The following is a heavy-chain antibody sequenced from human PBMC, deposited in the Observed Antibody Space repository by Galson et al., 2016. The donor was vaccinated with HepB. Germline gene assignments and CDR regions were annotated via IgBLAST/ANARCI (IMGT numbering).Heavy chain of an antibody. CDR3: AKDEIGDFPDYFDY. CDR1: GFTFTSYD. Sequence: SLRLSCAASGFTFTSYDMHWVRQAPGKGLEWVAGISYHENNKYYGDSVKGRFTISRDNSRNTLYLQMNRLRDEDTTVYYCAKDEIGDFPDYFDYWGQGTLVTVSS. CDR2: ISYHENNK. J-gene: IGHJ4*02. D-gene: IGHD2/OR15-2a*01. V-gene: IGHV3-30*18.